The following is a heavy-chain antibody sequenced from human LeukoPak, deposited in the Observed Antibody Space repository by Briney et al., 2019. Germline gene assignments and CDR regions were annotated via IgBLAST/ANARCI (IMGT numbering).Heavy chain of an antibody. D-gene: IGHD2-21*02. CDR1: GFTFSSYS. CDR3: ARVRRFCGGDCYSGDGVHLLDY. J-gene: IGHJ4*02. Sequence: GGSLRLSCAASGFTFSSYSMNWVRQAPGKGLEWVSSISSSSSYIYYADSVKGRFTISRDNAKNSLYLQMNSLRAEDTAVYYCARVRRFCGGDCYSGDGVHLLDYWGQGTLVTVSS. V-gene: IGHV3-21*01. CDR2: ISSSSSYI.